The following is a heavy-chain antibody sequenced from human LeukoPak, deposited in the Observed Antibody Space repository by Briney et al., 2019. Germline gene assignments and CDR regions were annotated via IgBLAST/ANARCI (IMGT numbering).Heavy chain of an antibody. D-gene: IGHD4-23*01. CDR2: TYHSGTS. V-gene: IGHV4-38-2*01. CDR3: ERKYGSNAGYFDY. J-gene: IGHJ4*02. CDR1: GYSISSGYY. Sequence: SETLSLTCAVSGYSISSGYYWGWVRQSPGKGLEWIGNTYHSGTSYYNPSLKSRVTISVDTSKNQFSLTLSSVTAADTALYYCERKYGSNAGYFDYWGQGALVTVSS.